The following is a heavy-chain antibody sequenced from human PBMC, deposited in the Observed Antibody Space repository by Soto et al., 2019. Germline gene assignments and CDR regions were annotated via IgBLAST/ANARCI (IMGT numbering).Heavy chain of an antibody. V-gene: IGHV3-23*01. Sequence: GGSLRLSCAASGFTFSSYAMSWVRQAPGKGLEWVSAISGSGGSTYYADSVKGRFTISRDNSKNTLYLQMNSLRAEDTAVYYCAKAPEGYCSSTSCYRGYYYYGMDVWGQGTTVTVSS. J-gene: IGHJ6*02. CDR1: GFTFSSYA. CDR3: AKAPEGYCSSTSCYRGYYYYGMDV. D-gene: IGHD2-2*01. CDR2: ISGSGGST.